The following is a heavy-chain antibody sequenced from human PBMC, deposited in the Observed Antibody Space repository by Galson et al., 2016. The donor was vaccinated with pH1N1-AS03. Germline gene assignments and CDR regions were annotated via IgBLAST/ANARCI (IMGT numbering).Heavy chain of an antibody. J-gene: IGHJ5*02. D-gene: IGHD3-3*01. CDR1: GFSFSSSS. Sequence: SLRLSCAAYGFSFSSSSMTWIRQAPGKGLEWVASISTSPNFIYYGDSMEGRFIISRDNAESSLYLQMNNLRVEDTAVYFCARGGVLRSFDLWGQGALVTVSS. CDR2: ISTSPNFI. V-gene: IGHV3-21*06. CDR3: ARGGVLRSFDL.